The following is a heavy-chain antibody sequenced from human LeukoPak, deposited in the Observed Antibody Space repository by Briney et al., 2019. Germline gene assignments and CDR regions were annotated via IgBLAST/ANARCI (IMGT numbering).Heavy chain of an antibody. CDR2: MSNSGSS. J-gene: IGHJ4*02. CDR3: ARLRNYYDSSGNYRHFDY. Sequence: SETLALTCTVSGSSISAYYWSWIRQPPGKGLEWIGYMSNSGSSNYNPSLKGRLSISVDTSKNQFSLKLSSVTAADTAVYFCARLRNYYDSSGNYRHFDYWGRETLVTVSS. V-gene: IGHV4-59*08. CDR1: GSSISAYY. D-gene: IGHD3-22*01.